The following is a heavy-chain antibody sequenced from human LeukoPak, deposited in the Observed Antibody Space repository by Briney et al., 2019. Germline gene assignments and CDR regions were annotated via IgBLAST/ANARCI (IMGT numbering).Heavy chain of an antibody. J-gene: IGHJ4*02. D-gene: IGHD6-6*01. CDR2: IYHSGST. CDR3: ASITEEYSSSSGVDY. V-gene: IGHV4-4*02. CDR1: GGSISSSNW. Sequence: PSETLSLTCAVSGGSISSSNWWSWVRQPPGKGLEWIGEIYHSGSTNYNPSLKSRVTISVDKSKNQFSLKLSSVTAADTAVYYCASITEEYSSSSGVDYWGQGTLVTVFS.